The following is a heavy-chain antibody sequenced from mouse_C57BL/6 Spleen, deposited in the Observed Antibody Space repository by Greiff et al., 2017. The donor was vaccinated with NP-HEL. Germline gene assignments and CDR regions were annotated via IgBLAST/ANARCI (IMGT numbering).Heavy chain of an antibody. D-gene: IGHD2-10*01. CDR3: VRDLPSAY. CDR1: GFTFNTYA. V-gene: IGHV10-3*01. J-gene: IGHJ3*01. Sequence: EVQLVESGGGLVQPKGSLKLSCAASGFTFNTYAMHWVRQAPGKGLEWVARIRSGSSNYAKYYADSVKDRFTISRDDSQSRLYLQMNNLKTEDTAMDYCVRDLPSAYWGQGTLVTVSA. CDR2: IRSGSSNYAK.